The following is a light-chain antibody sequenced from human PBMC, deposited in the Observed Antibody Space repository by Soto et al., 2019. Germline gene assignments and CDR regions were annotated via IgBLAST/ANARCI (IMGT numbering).Light chain of an antibody. CDR2: KAS. CDR3: HQYYSYPRT. Sequence: DIQMTQSPSTFSASVGDIVSITCPASQCIIIWLSGYQQKPGKAPKLLIYKASSLESGVPPTFSGSGSGTDLTLTISCLQSQDFATSYCHQYYSYPRTFGQGTKVDIK. CDR1: QCIIIW. V-gene: IGKV1-5*03. J-gene: IGKJ1*01.